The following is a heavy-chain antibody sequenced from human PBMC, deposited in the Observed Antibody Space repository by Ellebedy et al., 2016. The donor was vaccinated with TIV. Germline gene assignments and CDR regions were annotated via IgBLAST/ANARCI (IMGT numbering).Heavy chain of an antibody. J-gene: IGHJ6*02. CDR1: GFTFSVYY. CDR3: ARDGDGDYALADYVYFYGMDV. CDR2: ISSDSIYR. V-gene: IGHV3-11*06. D-gene: IGHD4-17*01. Sequence: GESLKISCAASGFTFSVYYMGWVRQAPGKGLEWVSCISSDSIYRKNADSVEGRFTISRDNAKNTLYLQMNSLRAEDTAINYCARDGDGDYALADYVYFYGMDVWGQGTTVTVSS.